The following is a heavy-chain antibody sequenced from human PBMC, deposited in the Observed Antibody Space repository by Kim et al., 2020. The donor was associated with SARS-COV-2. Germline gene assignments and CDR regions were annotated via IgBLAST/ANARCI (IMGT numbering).Heavy chain of an antibody. CDR3: AREVATISNWFDP. Sequence: YAQKFQGGVTITADESTSTAYMELSSLRSEDTAVYYCAREVATISNWFDPWGQGTLVTVSS. V-gene: IGHV1-69*01. J-gene: IGHJ5*02. D-gene: IGHD5-12*01.